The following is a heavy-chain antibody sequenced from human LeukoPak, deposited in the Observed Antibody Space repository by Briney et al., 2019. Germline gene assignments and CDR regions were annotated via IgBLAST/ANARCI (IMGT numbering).Heavy chain of an antibody. CDR2: VSYDGSKK. D-gene: IGHD6-13*01. CDR1: GFTFSSHA. Sequence: PGGSLRLSCAASGFTFSSHAMHWVRQAPGKGLEGVAGVSYDGSKKYYADSVKGRFTISRENSKNTLFLQMNSLRVEDTAVYYCAKDSTSTAAGSTYFDYWGQGALVTVSS. J-gene: IGHJ4*02. V-gene: IGHV3-30*18. CDR3: AKDSTSTAAGSTYFDY.